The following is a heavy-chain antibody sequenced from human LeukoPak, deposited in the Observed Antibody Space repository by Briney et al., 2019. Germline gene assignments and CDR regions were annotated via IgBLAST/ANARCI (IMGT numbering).Heavy chain of an antibody. Sequence: GGCLRLACAAAGFTFSDYWMHWVRQAPGKGLVWVERINGDGSSTTYVESVRGRFTISRDNAKKTLYLKMNSLRAEDAAVYYCARDMYSMSSARGAYWGQGTLVTVSS. J-gene: IGHJ4*02. V-gene: IGHV3-74*01. CDR2: INGDGSST. CDR1: GFTFSDYW. CDR3: ARDMYSMSSARGAY. D-gene: IGHD3-10*01.